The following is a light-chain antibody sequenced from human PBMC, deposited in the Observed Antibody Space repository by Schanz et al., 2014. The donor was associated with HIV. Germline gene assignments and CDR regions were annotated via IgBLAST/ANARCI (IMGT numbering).Light chain of an antibody. CDR2: QAS. V-gene: IGKV1-5*03. Sequence: IQMTQSPSTVSTSVGDRVTITCRASQTIGRLLAWYQQKPGRAPKLLIYQASILETGVPSRFSGSGSGTSFTLTITSLQPDDFATYFCLQYDSDSWTFGQGTKLEIK. CDR1: QTIGRL. CDR3: LQYDSDSWT. J-gene: IGKJ2*02.